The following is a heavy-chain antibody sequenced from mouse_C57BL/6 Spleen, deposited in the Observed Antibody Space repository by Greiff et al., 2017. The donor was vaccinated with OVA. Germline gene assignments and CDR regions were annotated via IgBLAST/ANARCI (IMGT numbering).Heavy chain of an antibody. CDR1: GFTFSSYG. D-gene: IGHD1-1*01. CDR2: ISSGGSYT. Sequence: EVMLVESGGDLVKPGGSLKLSCAASGFTFSSYGMSWVRQTPDQRLEWVATISSGGSYTYYPDSVKGRFTISRDNAKNTLYLQMSSLKSEDTAMYYCARGGDYGLFAYWGQGTLVTVSA. V-gene: IGHV5-6*01. CDR3: ARGGDYGLFAY. J-gene: IGHJ3*01.